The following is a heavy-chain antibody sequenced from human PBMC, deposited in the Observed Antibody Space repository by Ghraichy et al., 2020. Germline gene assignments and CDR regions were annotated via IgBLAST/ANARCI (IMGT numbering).Heavy chain of an antibody. Sequence: VKVSCKASGGTFSSYAISWVRQAPGQGLEWMGGIIPIFGTANYAQKFQGRVTITADKSTSTAYMELSSLRSEDTAVYYCARSGSPEYYYYGMDVWGQGTTVTVSS. CDR3: ARSGSPEYYYYGMDV. D-gene: IGHD1-26*01. V-gene: IGHV1-69*06. J-gene: IGHJ6*02. CDR2: IIPIFGTA. CDR1: GGTFSSYA.